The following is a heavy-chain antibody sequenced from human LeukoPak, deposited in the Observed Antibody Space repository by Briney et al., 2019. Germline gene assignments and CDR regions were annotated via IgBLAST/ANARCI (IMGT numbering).Heavy chain of an antibody. CDR3: ARETIRELPDY. CDR1: GGSFSGYY. J-gene: IGHJ4*02. CDR2: INHSGST. V-gene: IGHV4-34*01. D-gene: IGHD1-26*01. Sequence: SETLSLTCAVYGGSFSGYYWSWIRQPPGKGLEWIGEINHSGSTNYNPSLKSRVTISVDTSKNQFSLKLSSVTAADTAVYYCARETIRELPDYWGQGTLVTVSS.